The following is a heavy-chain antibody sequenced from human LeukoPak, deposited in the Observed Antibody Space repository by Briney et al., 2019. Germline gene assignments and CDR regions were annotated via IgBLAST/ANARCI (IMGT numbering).Heavy chain of an antibody. J-gene: IGHJ6*03. D-gene: IGHD1-26*01. CDR3: AKGSGWEASYFYYYMDV. Sequence: GGSLRLSCAASGFTFSSYWMSWVRQAPGKGLEWVANIKEDGSEKYYVDSVKGRLTISRDNSKNTLYLQMNSLRAEDTAVYFCAKGSGWEASYFYYYMDVWGKGTTVTISS. CDR1: GFTFSSYW. CDR2: IKEDGSEK. V-gene: IGHV3-7*01.